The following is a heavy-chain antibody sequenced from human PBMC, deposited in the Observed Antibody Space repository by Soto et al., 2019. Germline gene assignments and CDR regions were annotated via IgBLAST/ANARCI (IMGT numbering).Heavy chain of an antibody. D-gene: IGHD6-19*01. J-gene: IGHJ3*02. CDR3: ARGIAVPGKNAFDI. V-gene: IGHV3-33*01. CDR1: GFSFSNYG. CDR2: VWYDGSNK. Sequence: GGSLRLSCAASGFSFSNYGMHWVRQAPGKGLEWVAVVWYDGSNKYYADSVKGRFTISRDNSKNTVYLQMNSLRAEDTAVYYCARGIAVPGKNAFDIWGQGTMVTVSS.